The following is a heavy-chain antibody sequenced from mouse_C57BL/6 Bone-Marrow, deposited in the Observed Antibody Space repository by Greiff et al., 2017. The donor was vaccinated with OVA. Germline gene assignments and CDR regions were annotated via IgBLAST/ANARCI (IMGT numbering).Heavy chain of an antibody. J-gene: IGHJ4*01. D-gene: IGHD1-1*01. CDR2: IGPGSGST. CDR3: ARKLRALYYAMDY. V-gene: IGHV1-77*01. CDR1: GYTFADYY. Sequence: VQLQQSGAELVKPGASVKISCKASGYTFADYYINWVKQRPGQGLEWIGKIGPGSGSTYYNEKVKGKATLTADKSSSTAYMQLSSLTSEDSAVYFCARKLRALYYAMDYWGQGTSVTVSS.